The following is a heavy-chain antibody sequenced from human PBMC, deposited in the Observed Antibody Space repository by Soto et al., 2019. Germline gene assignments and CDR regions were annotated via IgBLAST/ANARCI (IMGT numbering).Heavy chain of an antibody. D-gene: IGHD1-26*01. CDR1: GFTFSSYA. CDR3: AREGGNLNWFDP. Sequence: PGGSLRLSCAASGFTFSSYAMSWVRQAPGKGLEWVSAISGSGGSTYYADSVKGRFTISRDNSKNSVYLQMNSLRDEDTAVYYCAREGGNLNWFDPWGQGTLVTVSS. J-gene: IGHJ5*02. V-gene: IGHV3-23*01. CDR2: ISGSGGST.